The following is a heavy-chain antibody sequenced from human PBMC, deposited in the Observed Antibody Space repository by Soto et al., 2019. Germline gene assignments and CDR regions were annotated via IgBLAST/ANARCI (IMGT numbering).Heavy chain of an antibody. CDR1: GGTFSSYA. CDR3: ARDIESVTAKHFFYYYAMDV. CDR2: IIPIFGTA. V-gene: IGHV1-69*13. Sequence: SVKVSCKASGGTFSSYAISWVRQAPGQGLEWMGGIIPIFGTANYAQKFQGRVTITADESTSTAYMELRGLTFDDTAVYYCARDIESVTAKHFFYYYAMDVWGQGTTVTVSS. J-gene: IGHJ6*02. D-gene: IGHD2-8*01.